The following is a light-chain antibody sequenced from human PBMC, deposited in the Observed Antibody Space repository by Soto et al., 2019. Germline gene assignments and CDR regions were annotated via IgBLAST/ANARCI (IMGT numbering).Light chain of an antibody. CDR1: QSVSSN. J-gene: IGKJ1*01. CDR3: QHYNNRPRT. Sequence: EIVMTQSPATLSVSPGERATLSCRASQSVSSNLAWYQQKPGQAPRLLIYGASTRATGIPARFSGSGSVTEFTLTISSLQSEDFAVYYCQHYNNRPRTFGQGTKVEIK. CDR2: GAS. V-gene: IGKV3-15*01.